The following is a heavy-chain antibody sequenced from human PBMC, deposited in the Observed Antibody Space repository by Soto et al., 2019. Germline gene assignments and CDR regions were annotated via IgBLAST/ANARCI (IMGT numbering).Heavy chain of an antibody. Sequence: QVQLVESGGGVVQPGRSLRLSCAASGFTFSSYGMHWVRQAPGKGLEWVAVIWYVGSNKYYADSVKGRFTISRDNSKNTLLLQMNSLRAEDTAMYCCARDLIGRYGLGAFDIWGQGTMVTVSS. D-gene: IGHD5-18*01. CDR1: GFTFSSYG. V-gene: IGHV3-33*01. CDR2: IWYVGSNK. J-gene: IGHJ3*02. CDR3: ARDLIGRYGLGAFDI.